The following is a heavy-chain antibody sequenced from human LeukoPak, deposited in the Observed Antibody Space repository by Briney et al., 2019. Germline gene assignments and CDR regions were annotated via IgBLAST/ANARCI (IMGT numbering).Heavy chain of an antibody. V-gene: IGHV4-30-4*08. CDR1: GGSISSGDYY. Sequence: SETLSLTCTVSGGSISSGDYYWSWIRQPPGKGLEWIGYIYYSGSTYYNPSLKSRVTISADTSKNQFSLKLSSVTAADTAVYYCARTPIVVVTDYWYFDLWGRGTLVTVSS. D-gene: IGHD2-21*02. CDR2: IYYSGST. J-gene: IGHJ2*01. CDR3: ARTPIVVVTDYWYFDL.